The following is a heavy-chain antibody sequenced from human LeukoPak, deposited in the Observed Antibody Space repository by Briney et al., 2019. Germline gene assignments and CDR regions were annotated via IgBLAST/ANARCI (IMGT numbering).Heavy chain of an antibody. CDR1: GYTFTGYY. J-gene: IGHJ5*02. D-gene: IGHD2-2*01. CDR3: ARSRSVPAAISSRNWFDP. CDR2: INPNSGGT. V-gene: IGHV1-2*02. Sequence: ASVKVSCKASGYTFTGYYMHWVRQAPGQGLEWMGWINPNSGGTNYAQKFQGRVTMTRDTSISTAYMELSRLRSDDTAVYYCARSRSVPAAISSRNWFDPWGQGTLVTVSS.